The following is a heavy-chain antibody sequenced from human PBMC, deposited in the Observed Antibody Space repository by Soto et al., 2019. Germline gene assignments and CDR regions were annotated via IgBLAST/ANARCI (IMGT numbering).Heavy chain of an antibody. CDR1: GYTFTGPY. CDR2: IGPGSGAT. Sequence: ASVKVSCKASGYTFTGPYIHWVRQAPEQGPEWMGEIGPGSGATRYAQRFQGRVTMTRDMSITTVYMELNNLSPDDTAVYYCGRGRSGQIVVFYWGQGTPVTVS. J-gene: IGHJ4*02. CDR3: GRGRSGQIVVFY. V-gene: IGHV1-2*02. D-gene: IGHD1-26*01.